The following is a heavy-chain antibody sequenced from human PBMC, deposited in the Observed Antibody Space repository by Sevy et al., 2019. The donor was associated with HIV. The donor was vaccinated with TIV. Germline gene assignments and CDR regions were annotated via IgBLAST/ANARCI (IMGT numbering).Heavy chain of an antibody. J-gene: IGHJ6*02. CDR3: ARHDYYYYGMDV. V-gene: IGHV4-31*03. CDR2: ISHSGSA. CDR1: GGSVSGVPYY. Sequence: SETLSLTCTVSGGSVSGVPYYWSWIRQHPGKGPEWIAYISHSGSAVYNPSLKSRVNMSVVTSKNQFSLKMRSVTPADTAVYYCARHDYYYYGMDVWGQGTTVTVSS.